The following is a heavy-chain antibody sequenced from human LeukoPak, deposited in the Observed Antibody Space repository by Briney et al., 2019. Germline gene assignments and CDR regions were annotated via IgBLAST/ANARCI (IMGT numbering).Heavy chain of an antibody. V-gene: IGHV4-39*01. CDR1: GDSISSDIYS. Sequence: PSETLSLTCTVSGDSISSDIYSWGWIRQPPGKGLEWIGTIYYGGSTYYNPSLKSRVTISVDTFKNQFSLNLSSVTAADTAVYYCARLYSGSYYERDYWGQGTLVTVSS. CDR3: ARLYSGSYYERDY. CDR2: IYYGGST. D-gene: IGHD1-26*01. J-gene: IGHJ4*02.